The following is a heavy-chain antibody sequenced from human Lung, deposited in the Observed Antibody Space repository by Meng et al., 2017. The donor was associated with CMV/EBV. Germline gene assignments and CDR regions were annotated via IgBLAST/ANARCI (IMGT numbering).Heavy chain of an antibody. D-gene: IGHD4-17*01. CDR1: GFSLSTSGVG. CDR2: IYWNDDK. CDR3: AHSGTDHGDYGIFDY. V-gene: IGHV2-5*01. J-gene: IGHJ4*02. Sequence: SGXXLVXPTQTLTLTCTFSGFSLSTSGVGVGWIRQPPGKALEWLALIYWNDDKRYSPSLKSRLTITKDTSKNQVVLTMTNMDPVDTATYYCAHSGTDHGDYGIFDYXRQGXLVTVSS.